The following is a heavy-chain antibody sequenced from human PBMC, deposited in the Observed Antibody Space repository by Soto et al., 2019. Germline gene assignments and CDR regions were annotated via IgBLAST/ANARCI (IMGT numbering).Heavy chain of an antibody. CDR3: ARSGCSSTSCYPYNWFDL. V-gene: IGHV4-38-2*02. J-gene: IGHJ5*02. CDR1: GGSISGYY. D-gene: IGHD2-2*01. Sequence: SETLSLPCTVSGGSISGYYWGWIRQPPGKGLEWIGSIYHSGNTYYNPSFKSRVTISEDTSKNQFSLKLSSVTAADTAVYYCARSGCSSTSCYPYNWFDLWGQGTLVTVSS. CDR2: IYHSGNT.